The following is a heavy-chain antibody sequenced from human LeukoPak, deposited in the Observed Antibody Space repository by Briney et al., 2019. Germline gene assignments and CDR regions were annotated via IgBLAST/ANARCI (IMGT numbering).Heavy chain of an antibody. J-gene: IGHJ3*02. V-gene: IGHV1-8*01. Sequence: ASVKVSCKASGYTFTSYDINWVRQATGQGLEWMGWMNPNSGNTGYAQKFQGRVTMTRNTSISTASMELSSLRSEDTAVYYCARVGTTEENAFDIWGQGTMVTVSS. CDR2: MNPNSGNT. CDR1: GYTFTSYD. CDR3: ARVGTTEENAFDI. D-gene: IGHD1-1*01.